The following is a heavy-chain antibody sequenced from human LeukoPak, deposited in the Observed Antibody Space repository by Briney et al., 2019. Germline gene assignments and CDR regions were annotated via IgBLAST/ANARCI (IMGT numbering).Heavy chain of an antibody. J-gene: IGHJ4*02. Sequence: SETLSLTCTVSDGSISSYYWSWIRQPPGKGLEWIGYIYYSGSTNYNPSLKSRVTISVDTSKNQFSLKLSSVTAADTAVYYCARGPAPYYFDYWGQGTLVTVSS. CDR1: DGSISSYY. V-gene: IGHV4-59*01. CDR3: ARGPAPYYFDY. CDR2: IYYSGST.